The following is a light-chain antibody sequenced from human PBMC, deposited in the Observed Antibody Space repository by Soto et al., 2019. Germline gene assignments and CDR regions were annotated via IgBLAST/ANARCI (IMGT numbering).Light chain of an antibody. CDR3: QQYGCSVLI. CDR2: GAS. CDR1: QSVSTNS. V-gene: IGKV3-20*01. J-gene: IGKJ4*01. Sequence: EIVLTQSTDTLSLSPGERATLSCRASQSVSTNSLAWYQQKRGQAPRPLIYGASSRATGTPDRFSCSGSGTDFTLIISRLVPEDFAVYYCQQYGCSVLIFGGGTKVEIK.